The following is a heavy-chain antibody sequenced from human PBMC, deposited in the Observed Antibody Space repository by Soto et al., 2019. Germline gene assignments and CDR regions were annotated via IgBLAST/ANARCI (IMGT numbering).Heavy chain of an antibody. CDR2: ISYDGSNK. J-gene: IGHJ6*02. CDR1: GFTFSSYG. CDR3: AKDRVNPRPHNRRHTDYYGMDV. D-gene: IGHD1-20*01. V-gene: IGHV3-30*18. Sequence: GGSLRLSCAASGFTFSSYGMHWVRQAPGKGLEWVAVISYDGSNKYYADSVKGRFTISRDNSKNTLYLQMNSLRAEDTAVYYCAKDRVNPRPHNRRHTDYYGMDVWGQGTTVTVSS.